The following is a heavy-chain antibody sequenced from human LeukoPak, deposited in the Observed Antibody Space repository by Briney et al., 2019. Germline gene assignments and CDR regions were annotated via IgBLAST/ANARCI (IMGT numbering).Heavy chain of an antibody. J-gene: IGHJ6*03. Sequence: GRSLRLSRAASVFTFSIYSMNGVPGAPGRGLECGLGISIRRRYIYYADSVKGRFTISRDNAKNSLYLQMNSLRAEDTAVYYCASSHVLRFLEWLSPWYYYYYIDVWGKGTTVTVSS. D-gene: IGHD3-3*01. CDR1: VFTFSIYS. CDR2: ISIRRRYI. V-gene: IGHV3-21*01. CDR3: ASSHVLRFLEWLSPWYYYYYIDV.